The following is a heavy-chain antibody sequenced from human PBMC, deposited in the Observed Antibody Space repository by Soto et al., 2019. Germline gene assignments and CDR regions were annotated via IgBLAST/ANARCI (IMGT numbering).Heavy chain of an antibody. CDR3: AKALGELSPESYDY. CDR2: ISYDGSDK. J-gene: IGHJ4*02. CDR1: GFTFSSYA. D-gene: IGHD3-16*02. V-gene: IGHV3-30*18. Sequence: QVQLVESGGGLVQPGRSLRLSCAASGFTFSSYAMHWVRQAPGKGLEWVAVISYDGSDKYYADSVKGRFTISRDNSKNMLNLQMNSLRADDTAVYYCAKALGELSPESYDYWGQGTLITVSS.